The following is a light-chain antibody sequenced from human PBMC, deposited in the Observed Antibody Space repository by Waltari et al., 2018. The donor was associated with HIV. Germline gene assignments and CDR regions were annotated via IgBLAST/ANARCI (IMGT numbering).Light chain of an antibody. CDR2: SAS. CDR3: QQYNSDPQT. CDR1: QGIITV. V-gene: IGKV1-16*01. Sequence: IQMTRSPASMSASVGDRVAIPCRASQGIITVLAWSQQKPRKAPKSLIFSASTLHPGVPARFSVSRSGADLTLTISNLQFEDVETYYSQQYNSDPQTFAEGTKV. J-gene: IGKJ1*01.